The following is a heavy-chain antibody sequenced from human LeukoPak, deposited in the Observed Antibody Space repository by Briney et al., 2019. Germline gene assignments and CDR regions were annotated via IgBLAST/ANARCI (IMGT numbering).Heavy chain of an antibody. CDR1: GFTFSSYE. J-gene: IGHJ5*02. D-gene: IGHD6-19*01. CDR2: ISSSGSTI. CDR3: ARVPNGGQWLGAAA. Sequence: SGGSLRLSCAASGFTFSSYEMNRVRQAPGKGLEWVSYISSSGSTIYYADSVKGRFTISRDNAKNSLYLQMNSLRAEDTAVYYCARVPNGGQWLGAAAWGQGTLVTVSS. V-gene: IGHV3-48*03.